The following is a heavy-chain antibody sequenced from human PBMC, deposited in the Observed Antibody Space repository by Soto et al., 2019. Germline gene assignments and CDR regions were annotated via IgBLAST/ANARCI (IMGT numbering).Heavy chain of an antibody. J-gene: IGHJ3*02. CDR2: ISFDGRYK. Sequence: PXGSLGLSCVASEFNLSDFAMHGVRQAPGKGLEWVAVISFDGRYKFVADSVKGRFTISRDISKNTLFLQMNSLRAEDTAVYYCAKDMNYQDDSGYYNDAFDIWGQGTMVTVSS. D-gene: IGHD3-22*01. CDR1: EFNLSDFA. CDR3: AKDMNYQDDSGYYNDAFDI. V-gene: IGHV3-30*04.